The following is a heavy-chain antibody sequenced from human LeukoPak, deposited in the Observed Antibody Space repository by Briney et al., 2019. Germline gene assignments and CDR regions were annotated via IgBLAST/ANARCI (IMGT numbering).Heavy chain of an antibody. CDR3: ARQWYCSGGSCYTGGDFDY. J-gene: IGHJ4*02. CDR1: GYSFTSYW. CDR2: IYPGDSDT. V-gene: IGHV5-51*01. Sequence: GESLKISCKGSGYSFTSYWIGWVRQLPGKGLEWMGIIYPGDSDTRYSPSFQGQVTISADKSISTAYLQWSSLKASDTAMYYCARQWYCSGGSCYTGGDFDYWGQGTLVTVSS. D-gene: IGHD2-15*01.